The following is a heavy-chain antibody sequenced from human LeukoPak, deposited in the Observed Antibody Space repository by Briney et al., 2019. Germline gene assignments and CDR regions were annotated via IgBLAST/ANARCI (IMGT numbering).Heavy chain of an antibody. Sequence: GGSLRLSCAASGLTFSTYWMHWVRQAPGKGLAWVARINPDGSIRTYANSVQGRVTISRDTAKDTLFLQMNSLRAEDTAVYYCARQARVGGALQYWGQGTPVTVSS. CDR3: ARQARVGGALQY. CDR1: GLTFSTYW. V-gene: IGHV3-74*03. J-gene: IGHJ4*02. D-gene: IGHD1-26*01. CDR2: INPDGSIR.